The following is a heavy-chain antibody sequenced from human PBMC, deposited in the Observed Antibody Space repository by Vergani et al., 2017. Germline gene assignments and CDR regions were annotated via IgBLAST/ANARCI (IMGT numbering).Heavy chain of an antibody. CDR2: IFPSGNS. Sequence: QVQLQESGPGLVKPSGTLSLTCAVSGGSISSSNWWSWVRQPPGKGLEWIGYIFPSGNSDYNPSLKNRVSISLDKSKNQFSLWVNSVTAADTAVYFCARASLRALVGYYYYMYVWGKGKTVVVSS. J-gene: IGHJ6*03. CDR3: ARASLRALVGYYYYMYV. CDR1: GGSISSSNW. D-gene: IGHD3-16*02. V-gene: IGHV4-4*02.